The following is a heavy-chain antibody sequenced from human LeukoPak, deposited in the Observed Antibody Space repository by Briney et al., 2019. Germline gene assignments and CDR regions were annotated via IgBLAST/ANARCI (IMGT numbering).Heavy chain of an antibody. CDR3: ARDEQLVAFDI. CDR2: ISSFSRYI. D-gene: IGHD6-6*01. J-gene: IGHJ3*02. CDR1: GFTFSSYS. Sequence: GGSLRLSCAASGFTFSSYSMNWVRQAPGKGLEWVSSISSFSRYIHYADSVKGRFTISRDNARNSLYLQMNSLRVEDTAVYYCARDEQLVAFDIWGQGTMVTVSS. V-gene: IGHV3-21*01.